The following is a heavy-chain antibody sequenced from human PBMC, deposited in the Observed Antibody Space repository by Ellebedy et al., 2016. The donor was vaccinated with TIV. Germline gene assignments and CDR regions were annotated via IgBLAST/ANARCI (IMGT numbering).Heavy chain of an antibody. V-gene: IGHV3-21*01. CDR1: GFTFSSYS. J-gene: IGHJ6*02. D-gene: IGHD1-26*01. CDR2: ISSSSSYI. Sequence: PGGSLRLSCAASGFTFSSYSMNWVRQAPGKGLEWVSSISSSSSYIYYADSVKCRFTISRDNAKNSLYLQMNSLRAEDTAVYYCARDFGELPYYYYYGMDVWGQGTTVTVSS. CDR3: ARDFGELPYYYYYGMDV.